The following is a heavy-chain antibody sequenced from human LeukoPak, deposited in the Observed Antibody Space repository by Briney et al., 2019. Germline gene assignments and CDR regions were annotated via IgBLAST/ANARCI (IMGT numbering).Heavy chain of an antibody. CDR1: GFTFSSYG. CDR2: ISYDGSNK. J-gene: IGHJ3*02. CDR3: ATRDGFAFDI. V-gene: IGHV3-30*03. Sequence: PGGSLRLSCAASGFTFSSYGMHWVRQAPGKGLEWVAVISYDGSNKYYADSVKGRFTISRDNSKNTLYLQMNSLRAEDTAVYYCATRDGFAFDIWGQGTMVTVSS.